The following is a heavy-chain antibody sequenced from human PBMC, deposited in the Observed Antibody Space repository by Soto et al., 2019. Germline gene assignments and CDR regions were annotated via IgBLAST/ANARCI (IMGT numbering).Heavy chain of an antibody. J-gene: IGHJ5*02. D-gene: IGHD5-12*01. CDR3: TREAIVAENWFDP. Sequence: QVRLVQSGAEVKRPGASVKVSSRASGYTFFDYALHWLGQAPGQGLEWVGWMNPNTGNIKYSHKLEDRVSITRDTATSTAYMELRGLRSEDTAVYFCTREAIVAENWFDPWGQGTLVTVSS. CDR1: GYTFFDYA. V-gene: IGHV1-3*01. CDR2: MNPNTGNI.